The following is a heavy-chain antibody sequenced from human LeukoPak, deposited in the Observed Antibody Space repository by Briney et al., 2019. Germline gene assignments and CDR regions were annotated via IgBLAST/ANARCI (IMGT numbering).Heavy chain of an antibody. J-gene: IGHJ4*02. CDR2: INPSCCST. D-gene: IGHD2-15*01. Sequence: ASVKVSCKASGYTFTSYYMHWVRQAPGQGLEWMGIINPSCCSTSYAPKFQGRVTITRDTSTTTDYMELSSLRSEDTAVYFYDRDGDAVVVAASLDMRLDYWGQGTLVTVSS. CDR1: GYTFTSYY. V-gene: IGHV1-46*01. CDR3: DRDGDAVVVAASLDMRLDY.